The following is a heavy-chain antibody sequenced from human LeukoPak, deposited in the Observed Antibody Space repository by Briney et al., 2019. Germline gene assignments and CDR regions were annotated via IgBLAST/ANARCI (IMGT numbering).Heavy chain of an antibody. J-gene: IGHJ4*02. CDR3: ARAPLYSGYVLYYFDY. CDR2: ISSSSSTI. V-gene: IGHV3-48*01. CDR1: GFTFSSYS. D-gene: IGHD5-12*01. Sequence: GGSLRLSCAASGFTFSSYSMNWVRQAPGKGLEWVSYISSSSSTIYYADSVKGRFTISRDNAKNSLYLQMNSLRAEDTAVYYCARAPLYSGYVLYYFDYWGQGTVVTVSS.